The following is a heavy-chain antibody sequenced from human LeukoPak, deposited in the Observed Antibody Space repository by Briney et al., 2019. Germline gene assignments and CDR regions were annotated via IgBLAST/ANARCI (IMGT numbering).Heavy chain of an antibody. Sequence: GASVKVSCKASGYTFTSYAISWVRQAPGQGLEWMGRIIPIFGTANYAQKFQGRVTITTDESTSTAYMELSSLRSEDTAVYYCARDLRAAGPFDYWGQGTLVTVSS. D-gene: IGHD6-13*01. CDR2: IIPIFGTA. CDR1: GYTFTSYA. J-gene: IGHJ4*02. CDR3: ARDLRAAGPFDY. V-gene: IGHV1-69*05.